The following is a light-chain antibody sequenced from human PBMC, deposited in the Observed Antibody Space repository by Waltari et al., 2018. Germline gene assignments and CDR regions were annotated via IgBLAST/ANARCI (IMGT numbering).Light chain of an antibody. V-gene: IGLV2-14*03. CDR3: SSYTSISTFYV. CDR1: SSDVGGYPY. J-gene: IGLJ1*01. CDR2: YVN. Sequence: QSALTQPASVSGSPGQSITISCTGTSSDVGGYPYVSWYQHHPGKAPKLMIHYVNKRPSGVSNRFSGSKSGNTASLTISGLQAEDEADYYCSSYTSISTFYVFGTGTKVTFL.